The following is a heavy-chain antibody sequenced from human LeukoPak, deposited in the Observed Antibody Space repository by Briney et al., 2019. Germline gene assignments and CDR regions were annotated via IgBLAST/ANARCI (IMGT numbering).Heavy chain of an antibody. D-gene: IGHD4-17*01. V-gene: IGHV4-34*01. CDR2: INHSGST. CDR3: ATTTVTTDAFDI. J-gene: IGHJ3*02. Sequence: SETLSLTCVVYGGXFSGYYWSWIRQPPGKGLEWIGEINHSGSTNYNPSLKSRVTISVDTSKNQFSLKLSSVTAADTAVYYCATTTVTTDAFDIWGQGTMVAVSS. CDR1: GGXFSGYY.